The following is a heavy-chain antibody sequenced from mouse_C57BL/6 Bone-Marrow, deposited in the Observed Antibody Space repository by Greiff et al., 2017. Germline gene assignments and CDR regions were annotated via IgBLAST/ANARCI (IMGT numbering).Heavy chain of an antibody. CDR2: IDPANGNT. CDR3: APYYGSSPAWFAY. J-gene: IGHJ3*01. V-gene: IGHV14-3*01. CDR1: GFNIKNTY. Sequence: EVQLVESVAELVRPGASVKLSCTASGFNIKNTYMHWVKQRPEQGLEWIGRIDPANGNTKYAPKFQGKATITADTSSNTAYLQLSSLTSEDTAIYYCAPYYGSSPAWFAYWGQGTLVTVSA. D-gene: IGHD1-1*01.